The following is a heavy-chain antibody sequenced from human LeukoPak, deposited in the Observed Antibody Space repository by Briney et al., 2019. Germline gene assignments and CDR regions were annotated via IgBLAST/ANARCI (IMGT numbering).Heavy chain of an antibody. V-gene: IGHV3-33*07. CDR3: ARNFALDY. J-gene: IGHJ4*02. CDR1: GFTFSIYG. CDR2: IRYDGRDK. Sequence: GGSLRLSCAASGFTFSIYGMYWVRQAPGKGLEWVAFIRYDGRDKWYADSVKGRFTISRDNSKNTLFLQMNSLRAEDTAVYYCARNFALDYWGQGTLITVSS.